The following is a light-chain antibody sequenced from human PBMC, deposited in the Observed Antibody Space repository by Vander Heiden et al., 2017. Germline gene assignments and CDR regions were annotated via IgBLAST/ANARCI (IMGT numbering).Light chain of an antibody. CDR2: GAS. CDR1: QSVDGSY. CDR3: QHYGSSPYT. J-gene: IGKJ2*01. Sequence: DIVLTQSPGTLSLSPGKRATLSCRASQSVDGSYLAWYQQKPGQAPRLLIYGASNRATDIPDRFSGSGSGTDFTLTISRLEPEDFAVYYCQHYGSSPYTFGQGTKLDIK. V-gene: IGKV3-20*01.